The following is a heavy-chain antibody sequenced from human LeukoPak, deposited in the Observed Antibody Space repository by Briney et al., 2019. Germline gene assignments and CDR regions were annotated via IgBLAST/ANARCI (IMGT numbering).Heavy chain of an antibody. Sequence: GRCLRLSCAASGFTFDDYAMHWVQQAPGKGLEWVSGISWNSGSIDYADSVKGRFTISRDNSKNTLFLQMNRLRAADTAVYYCAKPDGNVVAVPMDVWGQGTTVTVSS. J-gene: IGHJ6*02. D-gene: IGHD2-21*01. V-gene: IGHV3-9*01. CDR1: GFTFDDYA. CDR2: ISWNSGSI. CDR3: AKPDGNVVAVPMDV.